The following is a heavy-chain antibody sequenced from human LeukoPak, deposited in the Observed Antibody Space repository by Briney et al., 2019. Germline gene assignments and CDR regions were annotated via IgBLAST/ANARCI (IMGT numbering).Heavy chain of an antibody. CDR3: AHTSGSGSYYVYYFDY. J-gene: IGHJ4*02. CDR1: GFSLSTSGVG. D-gene: IGHD3-10*01. CDR2: IYWDDDK. V-gene: IGHV2-5*02. Sequence: SGPTLVNRTQTLTLTCTFSGFSLSTSGVGVGWIRQPPGKALEWLALIYWDDDKRYSPSLKSRLTITKDTSKNQVVLTMTNMDPVDTATYYCAHTSGSGSYYVYYFDYWGQGTLVTVSS.